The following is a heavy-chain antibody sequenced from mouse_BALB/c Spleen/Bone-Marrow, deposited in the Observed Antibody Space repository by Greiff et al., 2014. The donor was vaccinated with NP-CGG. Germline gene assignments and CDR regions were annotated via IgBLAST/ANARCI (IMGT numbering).Heavy chain of an antibody. J-gene: IGHJ4*01. V-gene: IGHV5-17*02. Sequence: EVKLMESGGGLVQPGGSRKLSCAASGFTFSSFGMHWVRQAPEKGLEWVAFISSGSSTIDYADTVKGEFTISRDNPKITLFLQMASLRSEDTAMDYCATGARAMDYWGQGTSVTVSS. CDR2: ISSGSSTI. CDR1: GFTFSSFG. CDR3: ATGARAMDY. D-gene: IGHD4-1*01.